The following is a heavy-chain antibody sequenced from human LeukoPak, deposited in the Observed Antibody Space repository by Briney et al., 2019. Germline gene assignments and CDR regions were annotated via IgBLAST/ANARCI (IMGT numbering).Heavy chain of an antibody. D-gene: IGHD5-18*01. V-gene: IGHV1-8*03. CDR3: ARGLLYSYGRPRSYYMDV. J-gene: IGHJ6*03. Sequence: ASVKVSCKVSGYTFTSYDINWVRHATGQWLEWMGWMNPNSGNTGYAQKFQGRVTITRNTSISTAYMELSSLRSEDTAVYYCARGLLYSYGRPRSYYMDVWGKGTMVTVSS. CDR1: GYTFTSYD. CDR2: MNPNSGNT.